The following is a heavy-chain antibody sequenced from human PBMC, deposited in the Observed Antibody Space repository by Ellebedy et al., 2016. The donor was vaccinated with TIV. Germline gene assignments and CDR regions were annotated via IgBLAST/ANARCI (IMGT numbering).Heavy chain of an antibody. Sequence: GGSLRLXXAASGFTFSSYWMSWVRQAPGKGLEWVANIKQDGSEKYYVDSVKGRFTISRDNAKNSLYLQMNSLRTEDTALYYCAKDMGRWLQGHRYFDLWGRGTLVTVSS. CDR2: IKQDGSEK. J-gene: IGHJ2*01. D-gene: IGHD5-24*01. V-gene: IGHV3-7*03. CDR1: GFTFSSYW. CDR3: AKDMGRWLQGHRYFDL.